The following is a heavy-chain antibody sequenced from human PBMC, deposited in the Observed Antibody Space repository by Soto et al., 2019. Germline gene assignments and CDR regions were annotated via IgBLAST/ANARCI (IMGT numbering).Heavy chain of an antibody. Sequence: EVQLVESGGGLVQPGGSLRLSCAASGFTFSSFPMHWVRQAPGKGLEYVSAISSNGVSTYSANSVKGRFTISRDNSKNTLYLQMGSLRAEDMAVYYCARANSGWYGPFDYWGQGTLVTVSS. CDR2: ISSNGVST. V-gene: IGHV3-64*01. J-gene: IGHJ4*02. CDR1: GFTFSSFP. CDR3: ARANSGWYGPFDY. D-gene: IGHD6-19*01.